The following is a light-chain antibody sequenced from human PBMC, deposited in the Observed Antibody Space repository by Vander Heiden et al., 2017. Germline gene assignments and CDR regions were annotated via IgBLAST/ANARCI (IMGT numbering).Light chain of an antibody. V-gene: IGLV3-25*03. CDR1: ALPKQY. CDR2: KDS. Sequence: SELTQPPSVSVSPGQTARITCSGDALPKQYAYWYQQKPGQAPVLVIYKDSERPSGIPERFSGSSSGTTVTLTSSGVQAEDEADYYCQSADSSGTHVVFGGGTKLTVL. CDR3: QSADSSGTHVV. J-gene: IGLJ2*01.